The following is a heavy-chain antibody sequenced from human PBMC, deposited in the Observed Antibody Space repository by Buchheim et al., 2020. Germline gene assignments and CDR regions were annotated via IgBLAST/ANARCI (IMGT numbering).Heavy chain of an antibody. CDR3: ASAEYSSSYDWFDP. D-gene: IGHD6-6*01. CDR2: ISGGGTST. CDR1: GFTFSSYA. Sequence: EVQLLESGGGLVQPGGSLRLSCAASGFTFSSYAMSWVRQAPGKGLEWVSAISGGGTSTYYADSVKVRFTISRDNAKNSLYLQMNSLRDEDTAVYYCASAEYSSSYDWFDPWGQGTL. J-gene: IGHJ5*02. V-gene: IGHV3-23*01.